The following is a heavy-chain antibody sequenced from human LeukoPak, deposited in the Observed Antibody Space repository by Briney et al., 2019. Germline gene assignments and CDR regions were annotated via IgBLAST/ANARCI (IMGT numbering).Heavy chain of an antibody. V-gene: IGHV3-23*01. J-gene: IGHJ6*04. Sequence: PGGSLRLSCEASGFMFSKYAMSWVRQTPGKGLEWVSAISGSGFSTFYADSVKGRFTISRDNAKNSLYLQMNSLRAEDTAVYYCAELGITMIGGVWGKGTTVTISS. CDR3: AELGITMIGGV. CDR2: ISGSGFST. CDR1: GFMFSKYA. D-gene: IGHD3-10*02.